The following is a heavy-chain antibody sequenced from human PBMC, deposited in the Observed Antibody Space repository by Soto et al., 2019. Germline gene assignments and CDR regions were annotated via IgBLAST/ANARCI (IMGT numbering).Heavy chain of an antibody. CDR3: ARDPIGGGTPYYCDF. V-gene: IGHV1-2*07. CDR1: GYTFSGYY. CDR2: INTDTGGT. D-gene: IGHD3-10*01. Sequence: QIQLVQSGAEVKKPGASVKVSCRASGYTFSGYYMHWLRQAPGQGPEWLGWINTDTGGTDSAHKFQGRVTMTRVTSISTAYLELSSLRSDDTAVYYCARDPIGGGTPYYCDFWGQGTLVTVSS. J-gene: IGHJ4*02.